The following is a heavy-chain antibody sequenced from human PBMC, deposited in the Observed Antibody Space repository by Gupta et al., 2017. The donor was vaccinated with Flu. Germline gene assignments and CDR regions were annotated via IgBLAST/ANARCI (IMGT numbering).Heavy chain of an antibody. V-gene: IGHV3-23*01. J-gene: IGHJ6*02. D-gene: IGHD4-17*01. CDR2: ISSSGGST. CDR1: GFTPSLYA. Sequence: DVQLLESGAGLVQPGGSLRLSRAASGFTPSLYAMRGVRQAPGRGLEWVSSISSSGGSTYHADSVKGRFTISRDNSKNTLYLQMNGLRGDDTAVYYCAKDGSGDYADYLYYRGMDFWGQGTTVTVSS. CDR3: AKDGSGDYADYLYYRGMDF.